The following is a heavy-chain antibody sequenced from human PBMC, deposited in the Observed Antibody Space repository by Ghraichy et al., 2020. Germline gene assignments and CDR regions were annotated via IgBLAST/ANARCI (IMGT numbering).Heavy chain of an antibody. V-gene: IGHV5-10-1*01. CDR3: ARGRGGGGHYYDNAFDI. Sequence: GESLNISCKGSGYSFTSYWISWVRQMPGKGLEWMGRIDPSDSYTNYSPSFQGHVTISADKSISTAYLQWSSLKASDTAMYYCARGRGGGGHYYDNAFDIWGQGTMVTVSS. J-gene: IGHJ3*02. CDR1: GYSFTSYW. D-gene: IGHD3-22*01. CDR2: IDPSDSYT.